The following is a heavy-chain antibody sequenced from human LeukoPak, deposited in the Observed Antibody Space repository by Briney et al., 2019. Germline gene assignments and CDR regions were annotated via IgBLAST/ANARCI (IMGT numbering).Heavy chain of an antibody. V-gene: IGHV3-7*03. CDR3: AKTRPLDSSSWSHGDY. Sequence: QAGGSLRLSCTASGFTFSNFWMGWVRQAPGKGLEWVANIKQDETEKFYLGSVKGRFTISRDNSKNTLYLQMNSLRAEDTAVYYCAKTRPLDSSSWSHGDYWGQGTLVTVSS. CDR2: IKQDETEK. CDR1: GFTFSNFW. J-gene: IGHJ4*02. D-gene: IGHD6-13*01.